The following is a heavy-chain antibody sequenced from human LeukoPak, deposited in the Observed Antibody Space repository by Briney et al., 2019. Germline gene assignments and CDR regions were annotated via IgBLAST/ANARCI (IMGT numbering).Heavy chain of an antibody. CDR3: ARGPIDYDILTGYYRHFDY. Sequence: KPSETLSLICSVSGGSISSSNYYWGWIRQPPGKGLEWIGYIYYSGSTYYNPSLKSRVTISVDTSKNQFSLKLSSVTAADTAVYYCARGPIDYDILTGYYRHFDYWGQGTLVTVSS. D-gene: IGHD3-9*01. V-gene: IGHV4-30-4*08. CDR2: IYYSGST. J-gene: IGHJ4*02. CDR1: GGSISSSNYY.